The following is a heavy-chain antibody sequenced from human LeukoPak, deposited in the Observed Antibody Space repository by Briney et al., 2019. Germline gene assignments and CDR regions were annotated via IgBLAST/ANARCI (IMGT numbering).Heavy chain of an antibody. CDR2: ISAYNGNT. J-gene: IGHJ5*02. CDR3: ARDGGPTTVSRDNWFDP. CDR1: GSTFTSYG. V-gene: IGHV1-18*01. Sequence: ASVTVTFKASGSTFTSYGISLVRQAPAPGLEWMGLISAYNGNTNYAQKHEGRVTMTTYTSTSTAYMELRSLRSDDTAVYYCARDGGPTTVSRDNWFDPWGQGTLVTVSS. D-gene: IGHD4-11*01.